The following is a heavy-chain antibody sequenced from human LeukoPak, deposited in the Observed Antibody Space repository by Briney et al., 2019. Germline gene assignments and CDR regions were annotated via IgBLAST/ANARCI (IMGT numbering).Heavy chain of an antibody. CDR3: ASDTYSGPFYYYYMDV. Sequence: PETLSLTCTVSGGSISSYYWSWIRQPPGKGLEWIGYIYYSGSTNYNPSLKSRVTISVDTSKNQFSLKLSSVTAADTAVYYCASDTYSGPFYYYYMDVWGKGTTVTVSS. V-gene: IGHV4-59*01. D-gene: IGHD5-12*01. CDR1: GGSISSYY. CDR2: IYYSGST. J-gene: IGHJ6*03.